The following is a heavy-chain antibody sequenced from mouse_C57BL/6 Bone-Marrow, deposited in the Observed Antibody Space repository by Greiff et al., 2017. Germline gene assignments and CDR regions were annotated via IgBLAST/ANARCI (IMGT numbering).Heavy chain of an antibody. CDR1: GFTFSDSW. CDR3: TTYCYSSDCGYFDY. CDR2: IRNKANNHAT. J-gene: IGHJ2*01. Sequence: EVKLVESGGGLVQPGGSMKLSCAASGFTFSDSWMDWVRQSPGKGLEWVAEIRNKANNHATYYAESVKGRFTISRDDSKSNVYLQMNSLRAEDTGSYYCTTYCYSSDCGYFDYWGQGTTLTVSS. V-gene: IGHV6-6*01. D-gene: IGHD1-1*01.